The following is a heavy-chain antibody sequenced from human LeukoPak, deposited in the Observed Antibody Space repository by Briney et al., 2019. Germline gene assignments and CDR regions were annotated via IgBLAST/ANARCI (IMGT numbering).Heavy chain of an antibody. Sequence: PGGSLRLSCAASGFTFSTYWMSWVRQAPGKGLEWVANMNQDGREKNYVDSVKGRFTISRDNAKNSLYLQMNSLRAEDTAVYYCARDRGLKGPAFDIWGKGTMVTVSS. CDR1: GFTFSTYW. J-gene: IGHJ3*02. V-gene: IGHV3-7*01. CDR2: MNQDGREK. CDR3: ARDRGLKGPAFDI. D-gene: IGHD3-16*01.